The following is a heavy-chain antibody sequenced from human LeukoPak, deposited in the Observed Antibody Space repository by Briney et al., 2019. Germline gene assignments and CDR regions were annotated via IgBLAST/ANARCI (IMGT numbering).Heavy chain of an antibody. J-gene: IGHJ4*02. CDR2: IIPIFGTA. V-gene: IGHV1-69*13. CDR3: ARSTTPVPDAYSSPGDY. Sequence: RASVKVSCKASGGTFSSYAISWVRQAPGQGLEWMGGIIPIFGTANYAQKFQGRVTITADESTSTVYMELSSLRSEDTAVYYCARSTTPVPDAYSSPGDYWGQGTLVTVSS. CDR1: GGTFSSYA. D-gene: IGHD6-13*01.